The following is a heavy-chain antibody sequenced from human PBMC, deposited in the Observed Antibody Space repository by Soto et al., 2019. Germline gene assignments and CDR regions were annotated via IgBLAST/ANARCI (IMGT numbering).Heavy chain of an antibody. D-gene: IGHD3-22*01. CDR3: AREYSGYYYDY. Sequence: SETLSLTCTVPGGSVNIGTYYWGWIRQPPGKGLEWIGYIYYSGSTNYNPSLKSRVTISVDTSKNQFSLKLSSVTAADTAVYYCAREYSGYYYDYWGQGTLVTVSS. V-gene: IGHV4-61*01. CDR1: GGSVNIGTYY. CDR2: IYYSGST. J-gene: IGHJ4*02.